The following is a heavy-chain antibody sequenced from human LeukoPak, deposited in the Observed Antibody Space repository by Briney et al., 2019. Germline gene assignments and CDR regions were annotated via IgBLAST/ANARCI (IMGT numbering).Heavy chain of an antibody. Sequence: SETLSLTCAVYGGSFSGYYWSWIRQPPGKGLEWIGEINHSGSTNYNPSLKRRVTISVDTSKNQFSLKLSSVTAADTAVYYCARSYHSWNYYMDVWGKGTTVTVSS. CDR3: ARSYHSWNYYMDV. V-gene: IGHV4-34*01. J-gene: IGHJ6*03. CDR1: GGSFSGYY. D-gene: IGHD1-20*01. CDR2: INHSGST.